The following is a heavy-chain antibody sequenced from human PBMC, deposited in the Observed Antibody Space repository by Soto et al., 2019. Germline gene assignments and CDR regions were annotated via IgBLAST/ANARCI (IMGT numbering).Heavy chain of an antibody. CDR1: GGSFSGYY. Sequence: QVQLQQWGAGLLKPSETLSLTCAVYGGSFSGYYWSWIRQPPGKGLEWIGEINHSGSTNYNPSLKSRVTISVDTSKNQFSLKLSSVTAADTAVYYCARVGGYYGSGRWIGVYWGQGTLVTVSS. CDR3: ARVGGYYGSGRWIGVY. CDR2: INHSGST. D-gene: IGHD3-10*01. V-gene: IGHV4-34*01. J-gene: IGHJ4*02.